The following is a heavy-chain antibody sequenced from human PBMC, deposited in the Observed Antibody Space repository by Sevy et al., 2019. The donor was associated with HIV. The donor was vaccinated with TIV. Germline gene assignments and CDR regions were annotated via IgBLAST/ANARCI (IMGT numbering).Heavy chain of an antibody. CDR1: GFTFSSYG. Sequence: GESLKISCAASGFTFSSYGMHWVRQTPGKGLEWVAVIWYDGSNKYYADSVKGRFTISRDNSKNTLYLQMNSLRAEDXXXXXCARDKLPPVMVTMVRGALSYYFDYWGQGTLVTVSS. V-gene: IGHV3-33*01. J-gene: IGHJ4*02. CDR2: IWYDGSNK. D-gene: IGHD3-10*01. CDR3: ARDKLPPVMVTMVRGALSYYFDY.